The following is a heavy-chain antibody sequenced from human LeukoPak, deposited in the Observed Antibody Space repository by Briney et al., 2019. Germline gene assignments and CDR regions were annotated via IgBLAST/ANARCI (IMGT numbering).Heavy chain of an antibody. Sequence: SETLSLTCTVSGASFSAYYWSWIRQPAGKGLEWIGRIYTSGSTNYNPSLKSRVTMSVDTSKNQFSLKLSSVTAADTAVYYCARDLPRSIVVVVAARTHAFDIWGQGTMVTVSS. D-gene: IGHD2-15*01. CDR1: GASFSAYY. CDR3: ARDLPRSIVVVVAARTHAFDI. J-gene: IGHJ3*02. V-gene: IGHV4-4*07. CDR2: IYTSGST.